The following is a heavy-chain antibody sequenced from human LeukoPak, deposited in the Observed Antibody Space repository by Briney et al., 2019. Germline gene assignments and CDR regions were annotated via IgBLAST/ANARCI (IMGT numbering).Heavy chain of an antibody. D-gene: IGHD3-10*02. J-gene: IGHJ3*01. CDR3: ARDPVARDYVFVASAFDL. Sequence: GGSLRLSCAAAGFTFNGHAMHWVRQAPGKGPEWVAVISYDGSNIYYADSVKGRFTISRDNSKNSLYLQMDSLRDEDTATYYCARDPVARDYVFVASAFDLWGQGTMVIVSS. CDR2: ISYDGSNI. V-gene: IGHV3-30-3*01. CDR1: GFTFNGHA.